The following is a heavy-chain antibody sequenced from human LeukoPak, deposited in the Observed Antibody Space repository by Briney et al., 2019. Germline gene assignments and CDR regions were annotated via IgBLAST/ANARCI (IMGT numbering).Heavy chain of an antibody. J-gene: IGHJ5*02. CDR2: IRYDGSNK. D-gene: IGHD2-2*01. V-gene: IGHV3-30*02. CDR3: AKPRDTEIVVIPAANNWFDP. CDR1: GFTFSNYG. Sequence: GGSLRLSCAASGFTFSNYGMHWVRQAPGKGLEWVAFIRYDGSNKYYADSVRGRFTISRDNSKNTLYLQMNSLRNDDTAVYYCAKPRDTEIVVIPAANNWFDPWGQGTLVTASS.